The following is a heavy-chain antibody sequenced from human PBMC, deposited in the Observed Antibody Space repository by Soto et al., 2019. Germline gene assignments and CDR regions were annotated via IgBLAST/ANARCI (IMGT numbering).Heavy chain of an antibody. D-gene: IGHD3-10*01. J-gene: IGHJ4*02. Sequence: QVQLVQSGAEVKRPGSSVKVSCKASGDTFTFYSINWVRQAPGLGLEWMGRINPILSMSNYAQRFQGRVPMTAEKSTSTAYRELSSLRSEDTAIYYCASSYGSGYRACDYWGQGGLVSVSS. V-gene: IGHV1-69*02. CDR2: INPILSMS. CDR1: GDTFTFYS. CDR3: ASSYGSGYRACDY.